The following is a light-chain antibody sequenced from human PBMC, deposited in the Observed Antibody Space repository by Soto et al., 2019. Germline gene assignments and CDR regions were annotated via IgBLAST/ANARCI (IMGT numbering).Light chain of an antibody. CDR3: QQYNHWPT. J-gene: IGKJ1*01. CDR2: GAS. Sequence: EIVLTHSPATLSVSPGDRATLSCRASQSVSTNLAWYQQKPGQAPRLLIYGASTRATGIPARFSGSGSGTEFTLTISSLQSEDFVVYSCQQYNHWPTFGQGTKVDNK. V-gene: IGKV3-15*01. CDR1: QSVSTN.